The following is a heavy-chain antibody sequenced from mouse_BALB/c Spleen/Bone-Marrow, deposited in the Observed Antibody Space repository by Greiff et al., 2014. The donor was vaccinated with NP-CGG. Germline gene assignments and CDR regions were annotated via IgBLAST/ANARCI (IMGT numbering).Heavy chain of an antibody. CDR3: ASPHYYDSSPWWYFDV. CDR2: ISSGGSYT. CDR1: GFTFGNYG. Sequence: DVHLVESGGDLVKPGGSLKLSRAASGFTFGNYGMSWVRQTPDKRLEWVATISSGGSYTYYPDSLKGRFTISRDNAKNTLYLQMSSLKSEDTAMYYCASPHYYDSSPWWYFDVWGAGTTVTVSS. J-gene: IGHJ1*01. V-gene: IGHV5-6*01. D-gene: IGHD1-1*01.